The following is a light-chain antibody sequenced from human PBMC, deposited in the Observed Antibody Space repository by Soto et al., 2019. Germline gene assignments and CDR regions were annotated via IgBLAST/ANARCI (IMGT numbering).Light chain of an antibody. CDR1: SSNIGSYF. V-gene: IGLV1-44*01. CDR3: ASWDDSLNGQVV. CDR2: SDN. J-gene: IGLJ2*01. Sequence: QSVLTQPPSASGTPGQTVTISCSGSSSNIGSYFVHWYQQVPGTAPKLLIHSDNQRPSGVPDRFAGSKSGTSASLAISGLQSGDEADYFCASWDDSLNGQVVFGGGTKLTVL.